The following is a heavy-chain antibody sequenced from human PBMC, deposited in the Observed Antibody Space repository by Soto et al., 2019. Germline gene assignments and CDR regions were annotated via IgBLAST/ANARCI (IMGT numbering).Heavy chain of an antibody. CDR3: ARVFPLSYYYYYMDV. CDR2: ISSSSSYI. V-gene: IGHV3-21*01. D-gene: IGHD3-9*01. J-gene: IGHJ6*03. CDR1: GFTFSSYS. Sequence: EVQLVESGGGLVKPGGSLRLSCAASGFTFSSYSMNWFRQAPGKGLEWVSSISSSSSYIYYADSVKGRFTISRDNAKNSLYLQMNSLRAEDTAVYYCARVFPLSYYYYYMDVWGKGTTVTVSS.